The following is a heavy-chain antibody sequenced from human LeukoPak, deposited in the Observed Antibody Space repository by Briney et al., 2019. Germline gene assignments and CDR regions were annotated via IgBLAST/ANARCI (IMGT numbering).Heavy chain of an antibody. CDR2: IKQDGSEK. CDR1: GFIFSNYW. D-gene: IGHD4-17*01. J-gene: IGHJ4*02. CDR3: ARDRGDRLFDY. Sequence: GGSLRLSCAASGFIFSNYWMPWVRQSPGKGLEWLANIKQDGSEKYYVDSVKGRFTISRDNAKNSLYLQMNSLRAEDTAVYYCARDRGDRLFDYWGQGTLVTVSS. V-gene: IGHV3-7*01.